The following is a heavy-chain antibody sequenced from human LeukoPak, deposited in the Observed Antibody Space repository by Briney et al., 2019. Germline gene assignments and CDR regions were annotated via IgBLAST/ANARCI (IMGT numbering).Heavy chain of an antibody. CDR2: INAGNGNT. V-gene: IGHV1-3*01. J-gene: IGHJ4*02. CDR3: ARPLGYSSGPFDY. CDR1: GYTFTSYT. D-gene: IGHD6-19*01. Sequence: ASVNVSCKASGYTFTSYTMHWVRQAPGQRLEWMGWINAGNGNTKYSQKFQGRVTITRDTSASTAYMELSSLRSEDTAVYYCARPLGYSSGPFDYWGQGTLVTVSS.